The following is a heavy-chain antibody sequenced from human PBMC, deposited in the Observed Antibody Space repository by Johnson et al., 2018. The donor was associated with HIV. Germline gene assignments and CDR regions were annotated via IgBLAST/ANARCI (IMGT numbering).Heavy chain of an antibody. CDR1: GFTFSSYA. J-gene: IGHJ3*02. Sequence: ETLVESGGGLVQPGGSLRLSCVASGFTFSSYAMNWVRQAPGKGLEWVSGISGSDGNTYYTDSVKGRFTISRDNSKNTLYLQMNSLRGEDTAVYYCARDRGLDAFDIWGQGTMVTVSS. CDR2: ISGSDGNT. CDR3: ARDRGLDAFDI. V-gene: IGHV3-23*04. D-gene: IGHD3-10*01.